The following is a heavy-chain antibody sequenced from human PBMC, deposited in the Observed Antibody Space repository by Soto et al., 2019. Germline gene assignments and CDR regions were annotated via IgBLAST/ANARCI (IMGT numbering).Heavy chain of an antibody. CDR2: IKSKTDGGTT. D-gene: IGHD3-9*01. Sequence: GGSLRLSCAASGFTFSNAWMSWVRQAPGKGLEWVGRIKSKTDGGTTDYAAPVKGRFTISRDDSKNTLYLQMNSLKTEDTAVYYCTTNLYFWDPAQYYDILTGYYEFDYWGQGTLVTVSS. CDR3: TTNLYFWDPAQYYDILTGYYEFDY. V-gene: IGHV3-15*01. CDR1: GFTFSNAW. J-gene: IGHJ4*02.